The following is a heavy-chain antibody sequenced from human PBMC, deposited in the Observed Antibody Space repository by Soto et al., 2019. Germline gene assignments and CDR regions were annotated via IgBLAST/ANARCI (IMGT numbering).Heavy chain of an antibody. V-gene: IGHV3-30-3*01. D-gene: IGHD3-9*01. CDR3: ARERTGYVVFDY. J-gene: IGHJ4*02. Sequence: GGSLRLSCAASGFTFSSYAMHWVRQAPGKGLEWVAVISYDGSNKYYADSVKGRFTISRDNSKNTLYLQMNSLRAEDTAVYYCARERTGYVVFDYWGQATLVTVSS. CDR2: ISYDGSNK. CDR1: GFTFSSYA.